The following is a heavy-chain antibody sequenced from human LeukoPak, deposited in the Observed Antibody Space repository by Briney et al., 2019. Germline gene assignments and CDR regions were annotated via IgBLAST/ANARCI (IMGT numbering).Heavy chain of an antibody. D-gene: IGHD3-22*01. Sequence: ASVKVSCKASGYTFTSYDINWVRQATGQGLEWMGWMNPNSGNTGYAQKFQGRVTMTRNTSISTAYMELRSLRSDDTAVYYCARDAYYYDSSGYCYGYYYYYYMDVWGKGTTVTISS. CDR1: GYTFTSYD. V-gene: IGHV1-8*02. J-gene: IGHJ6*03. CDR2: MNPNSGNT. CDR3: ARDAYYYDSSGYCYGYYYYYYMDV.